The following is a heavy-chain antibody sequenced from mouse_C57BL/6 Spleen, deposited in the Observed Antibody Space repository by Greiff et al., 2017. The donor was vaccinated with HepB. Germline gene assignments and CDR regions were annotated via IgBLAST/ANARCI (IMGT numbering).Heavy chain of an antibody. J-gene: IGHJ4*01. CDR1: GFSLTSYG. V-gene: IGHV2-2*01. CDR2: IWSGGST. Sequence: QVQLKESGPGLVQPSQSLSITCTVSGFSLTSYGVHWVRQSPGKGLEWLGVIWSGGSTDYNAAFISRLSISKDNSKSQVFFKMNSLQADDTAIYYCARNLGYGNRYAMDYWGQGTSVTVSS. CDR3: ARNLGYGNRYAMDY. D-gene: IGHD2-1*01.